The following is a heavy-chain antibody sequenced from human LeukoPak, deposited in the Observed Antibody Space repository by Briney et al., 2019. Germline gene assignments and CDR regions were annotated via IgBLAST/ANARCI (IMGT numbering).Heavy chain of an antibody. CDR2: INSDGSTI. CDR3: VRSNWTYHY. Sequence: GGSLRLSCAASGFTFSTFWMHWVRQAPGEGLVWVSLINSDGSTIKYADSVKGRFTASRDNAKNTLYLQMNSLRADGTAVYYCVRSNWTYHYWGQGTLVTVSS. J-gene: IGHJ4*02. V-gene: IGHV3-74*03. CDR1: GFTFSTFW. D-gene: IGHD1-7*01.